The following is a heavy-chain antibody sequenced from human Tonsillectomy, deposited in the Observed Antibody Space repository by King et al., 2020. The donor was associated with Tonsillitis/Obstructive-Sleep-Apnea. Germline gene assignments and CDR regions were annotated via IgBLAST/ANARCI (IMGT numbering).Heavy chain of an antibody. J-gene: IGHJ6*03. CDR1: GGSISSYY. CDR2: IYYSGST. CDR3: ARGRWESSSWYTRGGNYYYMDV. V-gene: IGHV4-59*01. Sequence: QLQESGPGLVKPSETLSLTCTVSGGSISSYYWSWLRPPPGKGLEWIGYIYYSGSTNYNPSLKSRVTISVDTSKNQFSLKLSSVTAADTAVYYCARGRWESSSWYTRGGNYYYMDVWGKGTTVTVSS. D-gene: IGHD6-13*01.